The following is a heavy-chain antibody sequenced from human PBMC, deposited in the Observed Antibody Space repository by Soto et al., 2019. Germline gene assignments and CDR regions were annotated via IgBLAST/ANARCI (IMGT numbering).Heavy chain of an antibody. Sequence: PSETLSLTCTVSGGSISRYYWSWIRQPPGKGLEWIGYIYYSGSTNYNPSLKSRVTISVDTSKNQFSLKLSSVTAADTAVYYCARGVVVHFDYWGQGTLVTVS. V-gene: IGHV4-59*01. CDR3: ARGVVVHFDY. CDR2: IYYSGST. D-gene: IGHD3-22*01. CDR1: GGSISRYY. J-gene: IGHJ4*02.